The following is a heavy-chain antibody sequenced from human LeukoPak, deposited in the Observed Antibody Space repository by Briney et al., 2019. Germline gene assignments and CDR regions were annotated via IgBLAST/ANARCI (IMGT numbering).Heavy chain of an antibody. D-gene: IGHD6-13*01. CDR3: ANSAWGFSNSGYWFDS. V-gene: IGHV3-23*01. CDR1: GFTFSSYA. J-gene: IGHJ5*01. Sequence: PGGSLRLSSAASGFTFSSYAMSWVRQAPGKGLEWVSAISGSGGSTYYADSVKGRFTISRDNSKNTLYLQMNSLRAEDTAVYYCANSAWGFSNSGYWFDSWGQGTLVTVSS. CDR2: ISGSGGST.